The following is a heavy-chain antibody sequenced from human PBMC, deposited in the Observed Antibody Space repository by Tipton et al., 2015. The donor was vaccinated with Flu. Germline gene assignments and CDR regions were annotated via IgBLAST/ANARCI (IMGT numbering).Heavy chain of an antibody. Sequence: TLSLTCTVSGGSIGSFYWNWIRQPPGKGLEWIGYIYNNAYTKYNPSLESRVAISVDTSKKQFSLQLKSVTAADTAVYYCARDPSLGMPDYFDYWGQGTLVTASS. CDR1: GGSIGSFY. CDR2: IYNNAYT. V-gene: IGHV4-4*08. CDR3: ARDPSLGMPDYFDY. D-gene: IGHD2-2*01. J-gene: IGHJ4*02.